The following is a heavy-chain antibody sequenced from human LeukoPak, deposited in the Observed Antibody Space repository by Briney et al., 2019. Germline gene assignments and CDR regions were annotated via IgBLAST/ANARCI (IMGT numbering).Heavy chain of an antibody. D-gene: IGHD1-7*01. CDR2: IGTVGDT. CDR3: TRDLREGTTPDASDI. V-gene: IGHV3-13*01. CDR1: GFPFSLYD. Sequence: GGSLRLSCAASGFPFSLYDMHWVRQATGKSLEWVSGIGTVGDTYYADSVKGRFSISRENAKNSLSLQMDSLRAGDTAVYYCTRDLREGTTPDASDIWGQGTMVTVSS. J-gene: IGHJ3*02.